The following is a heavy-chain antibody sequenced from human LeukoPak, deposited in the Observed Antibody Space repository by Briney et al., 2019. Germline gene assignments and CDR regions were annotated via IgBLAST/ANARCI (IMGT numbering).Heavy chain of an antibody. D-gene: IGHD6-13*01. CDR1: GGSISSYY. Sequence: SETLSLTCTVSGGSISSYYWSWIRQPAGKGLEWIGRIYTSGSTNYNPSLKSRVTMSVDTSKNQFSLKLSSVTAADTAVYYCARDRGSSLIHHPNWLDPWGQGTLVTVSS. J-gene: IGHJ5*02. CDR3: ARDRGSSLIHHPNWLDP. V-gene: IGHV4-4*07. CDR2: IYTSGST.